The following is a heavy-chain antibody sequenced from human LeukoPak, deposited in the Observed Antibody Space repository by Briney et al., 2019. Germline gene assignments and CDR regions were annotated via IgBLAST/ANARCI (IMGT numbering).Heavy chain of an antibody. CDR1: GGSISSSSYY. CDR3: ARGRDDILTGYYEGGYYFDY. V-gene: IGHV4-39*01. J-gene: IGHJ4*02. D-gene: IGHD3-9*01. Sequence: PSETLSLTCTVSGGSISSSSYYWGWIRQPPGKGLEWIGSIYYSGSTYYNPSLKSRVTISVDTSKNQFSLKLNSVTAADTAVYYCARGRDDILTGYYEGGYYFDYWGQGTLVTVSS. CDR2: IYYSGST.